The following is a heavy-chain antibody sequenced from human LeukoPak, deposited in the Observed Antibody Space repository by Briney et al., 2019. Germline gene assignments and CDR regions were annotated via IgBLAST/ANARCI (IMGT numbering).Heavy chain of an antibody. D-gene: IGHD2-2*01. CDR3: ARDKFPKSYYQTPPWYFDY. J-gene: IGHJ4*02. V-gene: IGHV3-49*03. CDR2: IRSKSFGATT. CDR1: GLKFGDYA. Sequence: PGGSLRLSCTGSGLKFGDYAVSWFRQAPGKGLEWVGLIRSKSFGATTEYAASVKGTFTISRDDSKSIAYLQMNSLRAEDTAVYYCARDKFPKSYYQTPPWYFDYWGQGTLVTVSS.